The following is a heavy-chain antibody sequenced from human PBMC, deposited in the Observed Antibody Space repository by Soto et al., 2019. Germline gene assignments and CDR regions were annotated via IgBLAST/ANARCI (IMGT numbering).Heavy chain of an antibody. J-gene: IGHJ6*02. V-gene: IGHV3-30*18. D-gene: IGHD4-17*01. CDR3: AKTLQFGDYAYYYCGMDV. Sequence: QVQLVESGGGVVQPGRSLRLSCAASGFTFSSYGMHWVRQAPGKGLEWVAVISYDGSNKYYADSVKGRFTISRDNSKNTLYLQMNSLRAEDTAVYYCAKTLQFGDYAYYYCGMDVWGQGTTVTVSS. CDR2: ISYDGSNK. CDR1: GFTFSSYG.